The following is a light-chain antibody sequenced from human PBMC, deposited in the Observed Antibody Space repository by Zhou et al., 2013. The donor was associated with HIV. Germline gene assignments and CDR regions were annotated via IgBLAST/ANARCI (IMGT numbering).Light chain of an antibody. CDR1: ISDVGGYNF. CDR3: TSYTTINTLYV. Sequence: QSALTQPASVSGSPGQSITISCTGTISDVGGYNFVSWYQHHPGKTPKLHDLLMSISGPQGFRNRFSGSKSGNTASLTISGLQADDEADYYCTSYTTINTLYVFGVGTKVTVL. J-gene: IGLJ1*01. CDR2: MS. V-gene: IGLV2-14*03.